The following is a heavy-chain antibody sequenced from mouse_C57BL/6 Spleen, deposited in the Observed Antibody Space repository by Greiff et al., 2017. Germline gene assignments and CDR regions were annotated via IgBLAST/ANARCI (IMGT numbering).Heavy chain of an antibody. CDR1: GYTFTSYW. V-gene: IGHV1-50*01. D-gene: IGHD2-1*01. CDR2: IDPSDSYT. J-gene: IGHJ2*01. CDR3: ARKAYGNYDC. Sequence: QVQLQQPGAELVKPGASVKLSCKASGYTFTSYWMQWVKQRPGQGLEWIGEIDPSDSYTNYNQKFKGKATLTVDTSSSTAYRQLSSLTSEDSAVYDCARKAYGNYDCWGEGTTLTDSS.